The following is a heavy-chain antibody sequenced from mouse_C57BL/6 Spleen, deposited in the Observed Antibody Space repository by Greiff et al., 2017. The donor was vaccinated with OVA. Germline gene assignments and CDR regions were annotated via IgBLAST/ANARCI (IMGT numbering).Heavy chain of an antibody. CDR3: ARYSKGLYYVDY. V-gene: IGHV1-82*01. CDR2: IYPGDGDT. Sequence: VQLQQSGPELVKPGASVKISCKASGYAFSSSWMNWVKQRPGKGLEWIGRIYPGDGDTNYNGKFKGKATLTADKSSSTAYMQLSSLTSEDSAVYFCARYSKGLYYVDYWGQGTTLTVSS. J-gene: IGHJ2*01. CDR1: GYAFSSSW. D-gene: IGHD2-5*01.